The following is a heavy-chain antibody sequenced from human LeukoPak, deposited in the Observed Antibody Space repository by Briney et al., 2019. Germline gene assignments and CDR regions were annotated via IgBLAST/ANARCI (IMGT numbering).Heavy chain of an antibody. CDR1: AASFSGHY. CDR3: ATRSYYAFWSGYTARRRPY. J-gene: IGHJ4*02. CDR2: INPIGSN. Sequence: PSETLSLTCAVYAASFSGHYWSWNRQPPRRGLERIGEINPIGSNNYTPYLKSRVTLSVDNSKNLFSLKMTSVTHADTAVYYCATRSYYAFWSGYTARRRPYWGQGTLVTVSS. V-gene: IGHV4-34*01. D-gene: IGHD3-3*01.